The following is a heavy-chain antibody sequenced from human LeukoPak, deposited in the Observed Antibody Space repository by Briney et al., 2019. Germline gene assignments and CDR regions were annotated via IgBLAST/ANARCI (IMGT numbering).Heavy chain of an antibody. CDR2: INPSGGST. J-gene: IGHJ4*02. V-gene: IGHV1-46*01. CDR1: GYTFTSYY. CDR3: ASGSRGDYFDY. Sequence: ASVKVSCKASGYTFTSYYMHWVRQAPGQGLEWMGIINPSGGSTSYAQKFQGRVTMTRDMSTSTVYMELSSLRSEDTAVYYCASGSRGDYFDYWGQGTLVTVSS.